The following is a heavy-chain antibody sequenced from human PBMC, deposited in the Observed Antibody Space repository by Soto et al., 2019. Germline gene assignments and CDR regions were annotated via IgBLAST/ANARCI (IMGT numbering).Heavy chain of an antibody. CDR1: GYTFTTYW. D-gene: IGHD1-26*01. CDR2: FYPGDSDT. J-gene: IGHJ6*02. CDR3: ARGGKGGSHFYGMDA. Sequence: GESLKISCVGSGYTFTTYWVAWVRQMPGKGLEWMGIFYPGDSDTRYSPSFQGQVTISADKSISTAYLQWSSLKASDTAIYYCARGGKGGSHFYGMDAWGQGTTVTVSS. V-gene: IGHV5-51*01.